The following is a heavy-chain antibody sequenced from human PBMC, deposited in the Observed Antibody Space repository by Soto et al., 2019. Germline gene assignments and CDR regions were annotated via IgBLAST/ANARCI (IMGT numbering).Heavy chain of an antibody. CDR1: GGTFSGYY. D-gene: IGHD2-2*01. CDR2: INHSGST. J-gene: IGHJ4*02. V-gene: IGHV4-34*01. CDR3: ARSRRYCSSTSCRKRPLDY. Sequence: TSETISLTCAVYGGTFSGYYWRWIRQPPGKGLEWIGEINHSGSTNYNPSLKSRVTISVDTSKNQFSLKLSSVTAADTAVYYCARSRRYCSSTSCRKRPLDYWGQGTLVTVSS.